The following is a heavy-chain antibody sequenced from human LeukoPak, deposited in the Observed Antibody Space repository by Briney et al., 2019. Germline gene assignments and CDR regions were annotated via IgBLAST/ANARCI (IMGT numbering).Heavy chain of an antibody. V-gene: IGHV1-8*01. Sequence: GASVKVSCKASGYTFTSYDINWVRQASGQGLEWMGWMTPNSGNTGYAQKFQGRVTMTRNTSIGTAYVELRSLTSEDAAVYYCARGNYDGYYFDYWGQGTLVTVSS. J-gene: IGHJ4*02. CDR1: GYTFTSYD. CDR2: MTPNSGNT. CDR3: ARGNYDGYYFDY. D-gene: IGHD4-23*01.